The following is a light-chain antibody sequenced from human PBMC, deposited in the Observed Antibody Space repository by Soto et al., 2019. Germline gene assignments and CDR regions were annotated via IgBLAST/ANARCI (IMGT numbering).Light chain of an antibody. J-gene: IGKJ3*01. Sequence: EIVLTQSPATLSLSPGERATLSCKPSHAVGSYLAWYQHKPGQAPRLLIYGSSNRATGIPARFSGSGSGTDFSLTISSLETEDFAVYYCQQRTNGPPLFTFGPGTKVEIK. V-gene: IGKV3-11*01. CDR1: HAVGSY. CDR2: GSS. CDR3: QQRTNGPPLFT.